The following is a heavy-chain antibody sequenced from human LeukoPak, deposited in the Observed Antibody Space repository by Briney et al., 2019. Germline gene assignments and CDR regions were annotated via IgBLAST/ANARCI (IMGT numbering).Heavy chain of an antibody. CDR2: INQGENEK. Sequence: PGGSLRLSCVASGFTFSGYWMSWVRQAPGKGLEWVANINQGENEKYYVDSVKGRFTISRDNTKNSLYLQMNSLRAEDTAVYYCARHCSSSNCRAYWGQGTLVTVSS. V-gene: IGHV3-7*01. D-gene: IGHD2-2*01. CDR3: ARHCSSSNCRAY. J-gene: IGHJ4*02. CDR1: GFTFSGYW.